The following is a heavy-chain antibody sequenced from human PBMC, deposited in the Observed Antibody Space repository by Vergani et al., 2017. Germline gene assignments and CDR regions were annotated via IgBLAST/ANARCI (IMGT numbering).Heavy chain of an antibody. J-gene: IGHJ4*02. CDR2: ISGSGGST. CDR1: GFTFSSYA. Sequence: EVQLLESGGGLVQPGGSLRLSCAASGFTFSSYAMSWFRQAPGKGLDWVSAISGSGGSTYYADSVKGRFTISRDNSKNTLYLQMNSLRAEDTAVDYCAKVLLALAAVTPFDYWGQGTLVTVSS. V-gene: IGHV3-23*01. CDR3: AKVLLALAAVTPFDY. D-gene: IGHD4-17*01.